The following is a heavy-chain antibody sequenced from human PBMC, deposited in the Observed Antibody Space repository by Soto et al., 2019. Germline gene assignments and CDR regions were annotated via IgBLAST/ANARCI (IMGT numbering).Heavy chain of an antibody. CDR1: GFTFSSYS. Sequence: EVQLVESGGGLVQPGGSLRLSCAASGFTFSSYSMNWVRQAPGKGLEWVSYISSSSSTIYYADSVKGRFTISRANAKNPLHLQMNSLRDEHTAVYYCARDQNRGYSYGPYGMDVWYQGTTVTVSS. CDR3: ARDQNRGYSYGPYGMDV. J-gene: IGHJ6*02. CDR2: ISSSSSTI. D-gene: IGHD5-18*01. V-gene: IGHV3-48*02.